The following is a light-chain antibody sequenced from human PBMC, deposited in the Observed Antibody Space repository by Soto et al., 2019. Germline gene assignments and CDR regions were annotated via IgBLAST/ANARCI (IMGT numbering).Light chain of an antibody. CDR3: QTWGTGIV. CDR1: SGHTTYA. J-gene: IGLJ2*01. CDR2: LNSDGSH. V-gene: IGLV4-69*01. Sequence: QPVLTQSPSASASLGASVKLTCTLSSGHTTYAIAWYQQQPKKGPRYLIKLNSDGSHTKGDGIPDRFSGSSSGAERYLSISSLQSVDEADYYCQTWGTGIVFGGGTKLTVL.